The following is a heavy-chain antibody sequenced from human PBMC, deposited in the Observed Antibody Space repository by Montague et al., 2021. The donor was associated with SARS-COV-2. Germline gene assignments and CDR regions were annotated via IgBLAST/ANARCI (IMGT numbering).Heavy chain of an antibody. CDR2: ISSSGSTI. D-gene: IGHD2-8*01. V-gene: IGHV3-48*03. Sequence: SPRLSCAASGFTFSSYEMNWVRQAPGKWLEWVSYISSSGSTIYYADSVKGRFTISRDNAKNSLYLQMNSLRAEDTAVYYCARDQLKAQWPYYYYYMDVWGKGTTVTVSS. CDR1: GFTFSSYE. J-gene: IGHJ6*03. CDR3: ARDQLKAQWPYYYYYMDV.